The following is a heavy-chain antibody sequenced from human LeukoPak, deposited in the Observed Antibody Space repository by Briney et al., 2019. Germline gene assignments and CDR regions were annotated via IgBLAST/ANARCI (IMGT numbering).Heavy chain of an antibody. CDR1: GFTFSSYG. Sequence: GRSLRLSCAASGFTFSSYGMHWVRQAPGKGLEWVAVISYVGSNKYYADSVKGRFTISRDNSKNTLYLQMNSLRAEDTAVYYCAKDTAMTTVTAAIDYWGQGTLVTVSS. CDR3: AKDTAMTTVTAAIDY. D-gene: IGHD4-17*01. V-gene: IGHV3-30*18. J-gene: IGHJ4*02. CDR2: ISYVGSNK.